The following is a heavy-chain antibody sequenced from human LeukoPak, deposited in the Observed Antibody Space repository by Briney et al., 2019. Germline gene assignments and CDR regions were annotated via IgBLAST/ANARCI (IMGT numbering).Heavy chain of an antibody. CDR3: ARGGGHCSSTSCYDGY. D-gene: IGHD2-2*01. CDR1: GGSISSGDYY. V-gene: IGHV4-30-4*01. Sequence: PSQTLSLTCTVSGGSISSGDYYWSWIRQPPGKGLEWIGYIYYSGSTYYNPSLKSRVTISVDTSKNQFSLKLSSVTAADTAVYYCARGGGHCSSTSCYDGYWGQGTLVTVSS. J-gene: IGHJ4*02. CDR2: IYYSGST.